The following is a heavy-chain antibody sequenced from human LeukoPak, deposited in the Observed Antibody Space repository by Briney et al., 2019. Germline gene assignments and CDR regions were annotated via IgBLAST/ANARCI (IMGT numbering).Heavy chain of an antibody. D-gene: IGHD3-22*01. CDR3: ARTDYYYDSSGYYPFDY. V-gene: IGHV4-59*01. CDR1: GGSIGLYY. J-gene: IGHJ4*02. Sequence: SETLSLTCTVSGGSIGLYYWSWIRQPPGKGLEWIGDIYYSGSTNYSPSLKSRVTLSVDTSRNQFSLRMRSVTAADTAVYYCARTDYYYDSSGYYPFDYWGQGTLVTVSS. CDR2: IYYSGST.